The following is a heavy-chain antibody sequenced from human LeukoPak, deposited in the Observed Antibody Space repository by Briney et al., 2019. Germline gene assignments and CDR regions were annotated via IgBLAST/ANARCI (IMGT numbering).Heavy chain of an antibody. V-gene: IGHV5-51*01. CDR2: IYPGDSDT. J-gene: IGHJ4*02. Sequence: GESLQISCKGSGYSFTSYWIGWVRQLPGKGLEWMGIIYPGDSDTRYSPSFQGQVTISADKSISTAFLQWSSLKASDTAMYYCARSHTPRTSSYFDCWGQGTLVTVSS. D-gene: IGHD2-15*01. CDR3: ARSHTPRTSSYFDC. CDR1: GYSFTSYW.